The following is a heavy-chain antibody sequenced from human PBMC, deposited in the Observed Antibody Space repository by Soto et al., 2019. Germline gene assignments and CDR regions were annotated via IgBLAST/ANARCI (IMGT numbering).Heavy chain of an antibody. CDR1: GLIFSDYH. V-gene: IGHV3-72*01. CDR3: AMLGGWSGGSSGMDV. Sequence: EVQLVESGGGLVQPGGSLRLSCAASGLIFSDYHMDWVRQAPGKGLEWVGRIRRKANSYTTEYAASVKGRVTISRDASHNPLYLQMNSLKSEDTAVYYCAMLGGWSGGSSGMDVWGQGTTVTVSS. D-gene: IGHD6-19*01. CDR2: IRRKANSYTT. J-gene: IGHJ6*02.